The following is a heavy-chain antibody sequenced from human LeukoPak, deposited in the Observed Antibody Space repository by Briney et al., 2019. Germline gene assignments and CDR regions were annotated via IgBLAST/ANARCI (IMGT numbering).Heavy chain of an antibody. CDR1: GYTFTSYG. V-gene: IGHV1-18*01. J-gene: IGHJ4*02. CDR2: ISAYNGNT. CDR3: AREIYGSGSSKIDY. Sequence: EASVKVSCKASGYTFTSYGISWVRQAPGQGLEWMGWISAYNGNTNYAQKLQGRVTMTTDTSTSTAYMELRSLRSDDTAVYYCAREIYGSGSSKIDYWGQGTLVTVSS. D-gene: IGHD3-10*01.